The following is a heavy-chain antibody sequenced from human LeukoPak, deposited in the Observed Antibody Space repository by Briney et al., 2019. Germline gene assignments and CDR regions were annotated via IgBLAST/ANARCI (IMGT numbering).Heavy chain of an antibody. CDR3: AKGISGYYYYMDV. V-gene: IGHV3-33*06. CDR2: IWSDGSNE. J-gene: IGHJ6*03. D-gene: IGHD2-15*01. Sequence: QSGRSLRLSCAASGLTFSDYGMHWVRQVPGKGLEWVAVIWSDGSNEYYADSVKGRFTISRDNSKDTLYLQMNSLRAEDTALYYCAKGISGYYYYMDVWGKGTTVIVSS. CDR1: GLTFSDYG.